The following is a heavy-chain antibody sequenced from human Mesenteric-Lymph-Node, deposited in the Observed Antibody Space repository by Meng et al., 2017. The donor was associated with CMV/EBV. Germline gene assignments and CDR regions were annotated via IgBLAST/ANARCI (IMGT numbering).Heavy chain of an antibody. CDR3: ARHQRWLKSEGGFNY. CDR2: INHSGST. D-gene: IGHD4-23*01. Sequence: QVQLPQWGPGLLKPSGTLSLTCAVYGGSFMGYYWSWIRQPPGKGLEWIGEINHSGSTNYNPSLKSRVTISVDTSKNQFSLKLSSVTAADTAVYYCARHQRWLKSEGGFNYWGQGTLVTVSS. V-gene: IGHV4-34*01. CDR1: GGSFMGYY. J-gene: IGHJ4*02.